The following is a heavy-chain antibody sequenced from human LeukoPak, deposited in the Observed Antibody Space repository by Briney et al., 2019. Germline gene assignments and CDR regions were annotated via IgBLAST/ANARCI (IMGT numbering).Heavy chain of an antibody. CDR1: GFTFSSYS. CDR3: ASHVWSGYKNGGFC. V-gene: IGHV3-48*01. D-gene: IGHD3-3*01. CDR2: ISSSSSTI. J-gene: IGHJ4*02. Sequence: GGSLRLSCAASGFTFSSYSMNWVRQAPGKGLEWVSYISSSSSTIYYADSVKGRFTISRDNAKNSLYLQMNSLRAEDTAVYYCASHVWSGYKNGGFCWGQGTLVTVSS.